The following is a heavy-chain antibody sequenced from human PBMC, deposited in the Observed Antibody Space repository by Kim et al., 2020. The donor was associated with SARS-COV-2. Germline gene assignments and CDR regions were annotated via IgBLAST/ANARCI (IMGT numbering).Heavy chain of an antibody. Sequence: GRFTISRDNAKNSLYLQMNSLRAEDTAVYYWARDRPDTAMVSYYYYGMDVWGQGTTVTVSS. CDR3: ARDRPDTAMVSYYYYGMDV. D-gene: IGHD5-18*01. V-gene: IGHV3-11*05. J-gene: IGHJ6*02.